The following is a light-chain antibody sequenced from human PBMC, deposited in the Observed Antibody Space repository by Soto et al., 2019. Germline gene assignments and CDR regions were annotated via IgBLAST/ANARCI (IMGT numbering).Light chain of an antibody. V-gene: IGLV2-14*01. Sequence: QSVLTQPASVSGSPGQSITISCTGTSSDAGGYNHVSWYQHSPGKAPKLILFAVSDRPSGVSHRFSGSKSGNTASLTISGLQAEDEADYYCCSYTSLSTVVFGGGTQLTVL. CDR1: SSDAGGYNH. CDR2: AVS. J-gene: IGLJ2*01. CDR3: CSYTSLSTVV.